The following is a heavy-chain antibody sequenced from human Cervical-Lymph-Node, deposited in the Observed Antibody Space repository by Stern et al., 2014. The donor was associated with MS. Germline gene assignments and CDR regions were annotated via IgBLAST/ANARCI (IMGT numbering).Heavy chain of an antibody. V-gene: IGHV3-30-3*01. Sequence: QVQLVESGGGVVQPGRSLRLSCAASGFIFSNYALHWVRQAPGKGLEWVEIIAYDGNIKYSADSWSGRFTTSRAIPMNPLYLQRNTRGVEDTAVYSCARGTAKYSVYVCCYDHWGQGPLVTVPS. CDR1: GFIFSNYA. CDR3: ARGTAKYSVYVCCYDH. J-gene: IGHJ4*02. D-gene: IGHD5/OR15-5a*01. CDR2: IAYDGNIK.